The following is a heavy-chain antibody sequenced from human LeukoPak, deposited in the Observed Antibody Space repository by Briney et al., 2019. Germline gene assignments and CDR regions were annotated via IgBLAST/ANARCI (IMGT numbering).Heavy chain of an antibody. D-gene: IGHD2-2*01. V-gene: IGHV6-1*01. CDR2: TYYRSTWYN. J-gene: IGHJ5*02. CDR3: ARRLTQYDCFDP. CDR1: GDSVSSNSVT. Sequence: SQTLSLTCAISGDSVSSNSVTWNWIRQSPSRGLEWLGRTYYRSTWYNDYAVSVRGRITVNPDTSKNQFSLHLNSVTPEDMAVYYCARRLTQYDCFDPWGQGILVTVSS.